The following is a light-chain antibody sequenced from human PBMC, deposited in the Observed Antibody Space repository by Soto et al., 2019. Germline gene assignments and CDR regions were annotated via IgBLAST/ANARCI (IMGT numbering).Light chain of an antibody. J-gene: IGKJ4*01. CDR3: QQYYVWNT. CDR1: QSVDSK. V-gene: IGKV3D-15*01. Sequence: EIVMTQSPATLSVSPGERAIFSCRASQSVDSKLAWYQQKLGQAPRLLIYDASTRATGIPARFSGSGSGTEFTLTISRLQSEDFAIYYCQQYYVWNTFGGGTKVEIK. CDR2: DAS.